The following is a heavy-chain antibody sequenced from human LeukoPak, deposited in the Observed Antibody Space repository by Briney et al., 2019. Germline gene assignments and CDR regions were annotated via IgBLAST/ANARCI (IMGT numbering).Heavy chain of an antibody. D-gene: IGHD3-10*01. CDR2: INPNSGGT. J-gene: IGHJ4*02. CDR3: ARDSSLRGVIGN. V-gene: IGHV1-2*02. CDR1: GYTFTCYY. Sequence: ASVTVSCKASGYTFTCYYMLWVRQAPAQGLEWMGWINPNSGGTNYAQKFKGRVNMTRDTSISTAYMELSRLRSDDTAVYFCARDSSLRGVIGNWGQGTLVTVSS.